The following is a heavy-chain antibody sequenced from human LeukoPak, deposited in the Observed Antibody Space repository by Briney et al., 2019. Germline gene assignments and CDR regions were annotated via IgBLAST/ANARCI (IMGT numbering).Heavy chain of an antibody. CDR1: GGSISSSSYY. D-gene: IGHD6-13*01. CDR3: ARHSYTSTWSPFDF. V-gene: IGHV4-39*01. Sequence: SETLSLTCTASGGSISSSSYYWGWIRQPPGKGLEWIASIYYSGITFYNPSLKSRVTVSVDTSKNQFSLKLYSVTAADTAVYYCARHSYTSTWSPFDFWGQGTLVTVSS. J-gene: IGHJ4*02. CDR2: IYYSGIT.